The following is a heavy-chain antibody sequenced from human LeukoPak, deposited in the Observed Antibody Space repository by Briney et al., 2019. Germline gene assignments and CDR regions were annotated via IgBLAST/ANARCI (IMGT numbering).Heavy chain of an antibody. CDR2: INPSGGST. V-gene: IGHV1-46*01. CDR3: ARAPRGGQQLEGYYYYMDV. J-gene: IGHJ6*03. D-gene: IGHD6-13*01. Sequence: GASVKVSCKASGYTFTSYYMHWVRQAPGQGLEWMGIINPSGGSTSYAQKFQGRVTMTRDTSTSTVYMELSSLRSEATAVYYCARAPRGGQQLEGYYYYMDVWGKGTTVTVSS. CDR1: GYTFTSYY.